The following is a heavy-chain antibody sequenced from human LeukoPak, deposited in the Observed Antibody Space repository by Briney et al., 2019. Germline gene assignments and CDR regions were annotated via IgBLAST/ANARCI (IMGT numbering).Heavy chain of an antibody. J-gene: IGHJ4*02. CDR2: IYSDGST. Sequence: QTGGSLRLSCSASGFTVSSKYMNWVRQAPGKGLEWVSVIYSDGSTYYSDSVRDRFTISRDNSKNTVYLQMDSLRAEDTAVYYCAREWPRNRYFDWTYYFDYWGQGTLVTVSS. V-gene: IGHV3-66*01. CDR1: GFTVSSKY. D-gene: IGHD3-9*01. CDR3: AREWPRNRYFDWTYYFDY.